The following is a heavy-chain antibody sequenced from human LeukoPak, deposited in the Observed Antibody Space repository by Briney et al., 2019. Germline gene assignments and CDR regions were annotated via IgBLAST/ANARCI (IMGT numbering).Heavy chain of an antibody. CDR1: GGTFSSYA. D-gene: IGHD5-24*01. Sequence: SVKVSCKASGGTFSSYAISWVRQAPGQGLEWMGRIIPIFGTANYAQKFQGRVTITTDESTSTAYMELSSLRSEDTAVYYCAREMATFGYFDYRGQGTLVTVSS. J-gene: IGHJ4*02. CDR2: IIPIFGTA. CDR3: AREMATFGYFDY. V-gene: IGHV1-69*05.